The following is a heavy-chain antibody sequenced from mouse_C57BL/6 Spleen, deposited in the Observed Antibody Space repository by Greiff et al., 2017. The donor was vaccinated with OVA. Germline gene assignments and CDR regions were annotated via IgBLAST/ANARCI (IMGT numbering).Heavy chain of an antibody. CDR3: ARDYYEGAMDY. V-gene: IGHV7-3*01. D-gene: IGHD1-1*01. CDR1: GFTFTDYY. Sequence: EVQLVESGGGLVQPGGSLSLSCAASGFTFTDYYMSWVRQPPGKALEWLGFIRNKANGYTTEYSASVKGRFTISRDNSQSILYLQMNALRAEDSATYYCARDYYEGAMDYWGQGTSVTVSS. CDR2: IRNKANGYTT. J-gene: IGHJ4*01.